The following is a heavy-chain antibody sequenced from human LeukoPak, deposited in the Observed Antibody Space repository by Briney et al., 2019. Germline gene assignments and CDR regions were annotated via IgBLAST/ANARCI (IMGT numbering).Heavy chain of an antibody. D-gene: IGHD1-26*01. V-gene: IGHV3-64D*06. Sequence: GSLRLSCSASGFTFSSHAMHWVRHAPGKRLECVSAISTNGGTTYYADSVKGKLTISRDNSKNTLYLQMSSLRPENTAVYYCVRLNSGSYYDFWGQGSLVTVSS. CDR3: VRLNSGSYYDF. CDR1: GFTFSSHA. CDR2: ISTNGGTT. J-gene: IGHJ4*02.